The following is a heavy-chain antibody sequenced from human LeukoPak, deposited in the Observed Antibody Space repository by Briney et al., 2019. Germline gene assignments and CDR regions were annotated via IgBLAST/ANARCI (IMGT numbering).Heavy chain of an antibody. CDR1: GFTFSSYA. D-gene: IGHD3-22*01. V-gene: IGHV3-23*01. CDR3: AKERPRSMIGVVIYDY. Sequence: GGSLRLSCAASGFTFSSYAMSWVRQAPGKGLEWVSAISGSGGSTYYADSVKGRFTISRDNSKNTLYLQMNSLRAEDTAVYYCAKERPRSMIGVVIYDYWGQGTLVTVSS. CDR2: ISGSGGST. J-gene: IGHJ4*02.